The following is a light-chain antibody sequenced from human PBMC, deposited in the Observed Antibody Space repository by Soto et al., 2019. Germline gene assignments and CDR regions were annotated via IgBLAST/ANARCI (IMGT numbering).Light chain of an antibody. J-gene: IGKJ1*01. Sequence: IQMTQSPSSLSASVGDRVTITCRASQGIAKSLAWYQQKPGKAPKLLIYSASTLQSWVPSRFSGSGSGTDFTLTISSLQPEDVATYYCQKYNSAPWTFGQGTKVDIK. CDR3: QKYNSAPWT. CDR2: SAS. V-gene: IGKV1-27*01. CDR1: QGIAKS.